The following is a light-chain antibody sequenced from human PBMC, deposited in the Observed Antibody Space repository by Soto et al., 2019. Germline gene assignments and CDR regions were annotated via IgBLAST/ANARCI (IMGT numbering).Light chain of an antibody. Sequence: DIQMTQSPSSLSASVGDRVTITCRARQSISSYLNWYQQKPGKAPKLLIYAASSLQSGVPSRFSGSGSGTDFTLTISSLQPEDFATYYCQQSYSIPWTFGQGTKVEIK. J-gene: IGKJ1*01. CDR3: QQSYSIPWT. V-gene: IGKV1-39*01. CDR1: QSISSY. CDR2: AAS.